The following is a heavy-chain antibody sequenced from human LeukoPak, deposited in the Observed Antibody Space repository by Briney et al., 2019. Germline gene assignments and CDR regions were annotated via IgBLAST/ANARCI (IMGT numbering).Heavy chain of an antibody. V-gene: IGHV3-11*04. D-gene: IGHD2-2*01. CDR2: ISCSGSTI. CDR1: GFTFSDYY. CDR3: ARVRYCSSTSCYLGVFDY. Sequence: GGSLRLSCAASGFTFSDYYMGWIRQAPGKGLEWVSYISCSGSTIYYADSVKGRFTISRDNAKNSLYLQMNSLRPEDTAVYYCARVRYCSSTSCYLGVFDYWGQGTLVTVSS. J-gene: IGHJ4*02.